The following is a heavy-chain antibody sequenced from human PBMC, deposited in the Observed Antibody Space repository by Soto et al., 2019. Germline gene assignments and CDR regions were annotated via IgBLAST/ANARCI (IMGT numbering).Heavy chain of an antibody. CDR3: ARDPGYSYGLYYYYYMDV. V-gene: IGHV4-59*01. CDR1: GGSISSYY. Sequence: SETLSLTCTVSGGSISSYYWSWIRQPPGKGLEWIGYIYYSGSTNYNPSLKSRVTISVDTSKNQFSLKLSSVTAADTAVYYCARDPGYSYGLYYYYYMDVWGKGTTVTVSS. D-gene: IGHD5-18*01. CDR2: IYYSGST. J-gene: IGHJ6*03.